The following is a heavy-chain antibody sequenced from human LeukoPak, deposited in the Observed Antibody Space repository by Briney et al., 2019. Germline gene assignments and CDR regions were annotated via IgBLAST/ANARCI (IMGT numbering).Heavy chain of an antibody. CDR3: ARDRVFWSAICAFDI. V-gene: IGHV1-18*01. J-gene: IGHJ3*02. Sequence: ASVKVSCKASGYTFTSYGISWVRQVPGQGLEWMGWISAYNGNTNYAQKLQGRVTMTTDTSTSTAYMELRSLRSDDTAVYYCARDRVFWSAICAFDIWGQGTMVTVSS. D-gene: IGHD3-3*01. CDR2: ISAYNGNT. CDR1: GYTFTSYG.